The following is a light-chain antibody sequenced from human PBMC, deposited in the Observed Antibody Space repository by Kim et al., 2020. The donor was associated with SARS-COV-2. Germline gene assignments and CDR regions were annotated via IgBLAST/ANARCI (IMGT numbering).Light chain of an antibody. Sequence: DIVMTQSPLSLPVTPGEPASISCRSSQSLLYSSGHHYLDWYLQKPGQSPQLLIYLGSNRASGVPDRFSGSGSGTDFTLKISRVEAEDFGVYYCMQALQTPATFGQGTKLEI. CDR3: MQALQTPAT. V-gene: IGKV2-28*01. CDR1: QSLLYSSGHHY. J-gene: IGKJ2*01. CDR2: LGS.